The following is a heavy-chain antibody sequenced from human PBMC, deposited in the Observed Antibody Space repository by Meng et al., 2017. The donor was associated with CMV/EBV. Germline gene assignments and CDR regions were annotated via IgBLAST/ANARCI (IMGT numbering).Heavy chain of an antibody. CDR3: ARDAGSGRLTVDY. Sequence: QAADEIKAPGAPVQVSCTAGCSPSPASCISWGRRDPGRSLVWMGWISAYPGNTNYAQTLQDRVSMTTDTSTSTVYMELSSLRSDDTAVYYCARDAGSGRLTVDYWGQGTLVTVSS. J-gene: IGHJ4*02. D-gene: IGHD2-15*01. CDR2: ISAYPGNT. V-gene: IGHV1-18*01. CDR1: CSPSPASC.